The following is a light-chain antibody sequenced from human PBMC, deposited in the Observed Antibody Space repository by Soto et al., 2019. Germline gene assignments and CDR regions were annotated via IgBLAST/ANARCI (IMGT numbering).Light chain of an antibody. CDR2: EGS. CDR1: NSDVGSYNL. CDR3: CSYAGSNTFVI. Sequence: QSVLTQPASVSGSPGQSITISCTGTNSDVGSYNLVAWYQHHPGKAPKLLIYEGSQRSSGVSNRFSGSKSGNTASLTISGLQAEDEADYYCCSYAGSNTFVIFGGGTKVTVL. J-gene: IGLJ2*01. V-gene: IGLV2-23*03.